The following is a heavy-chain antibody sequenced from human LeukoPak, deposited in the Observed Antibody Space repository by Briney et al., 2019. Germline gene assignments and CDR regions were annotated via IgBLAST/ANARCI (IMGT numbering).Heavy chain of an antibody. CDR2: ISGDGGST. V-gene: IGHV3-43*02. Sequence: GGSLRLSCAASGFTFDDYAMHWVRQAPGKGLEWVSLISGDGGSTYYADSVKGRFTISRDNSNNAVYLQMNSLRAEDTALYYCAKRAPPGTAVGVPYYFDHWGQGTLVTVSS. CDR1: GFTFDDYA. D-gene: IGHD6-19*01. J-gene: IGHJ4*02. CDR3: AKRAPPGTAVGVPYYFDH.